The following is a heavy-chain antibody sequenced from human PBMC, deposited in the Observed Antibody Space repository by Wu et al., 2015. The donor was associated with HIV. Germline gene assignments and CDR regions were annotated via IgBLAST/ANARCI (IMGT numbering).Heavy chain of an antibody. J-gene: IGHJ3*02. CDR3: ARDYYDSSGQSPGGNAFDI. D-gene: IGHD3-22*01. Sequence: QVQLVQSGAEVKKPGASVKVSCKASGYTFTSYDIHWVRQATGQGLEWMGWMNPNSGNTGNAQKFQGRVTMSRNTSISTAYMELSSLRSEDTAVYYCARDYYDSSGQSPGGNAFDIWGQGTMVTVSS. V-gene: IGHV1-8*01. CDR1: GYTFTSYD. CDR2: MNPNSGNT.